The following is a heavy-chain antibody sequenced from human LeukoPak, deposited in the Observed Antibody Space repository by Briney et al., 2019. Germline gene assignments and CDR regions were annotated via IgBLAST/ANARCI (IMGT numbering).Heavy chain of an antibody. CDR1: GFTVSSNY. D-gene: IGHD6-19*01. J-gene: IGHJ3*02. CDR2: IYSGGST. CDR3: ARDSMAGAHDAFDI. V-gene: IGHV3-66*01. Sequence: PGGSLRLSCAASGFTVSSNYMSWVRQAPGKGLEWVSVIYSGGSTYYADSVKGRFTISRDNSKNTLYLQMNSLRAEDTAVYYCARDSMAGAHDAFDIWGQGTMVTVSS.